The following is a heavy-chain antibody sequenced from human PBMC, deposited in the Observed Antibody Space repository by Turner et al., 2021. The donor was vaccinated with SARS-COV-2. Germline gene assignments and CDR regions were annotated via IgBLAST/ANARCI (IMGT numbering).Heavy chain of an antibody. V-gene: IGHV1-24*01. Sequence: QVKLVQSGAEVKKPGASVKFSCKISGYTLTELSMYWVRQAPGKGLEWMGGFDPEDGETIYAQNFQGRVTMTEDTSTDTAYMELSSLRSEDTAVYFCATGYQLRVNWFDPWGQGTLVTVSS. CDR2: FDPEDGET. CDR3: ATGYQLRVNWFDP. D-gene: IGHD2-2*01. CDR1: GYTLTELS. J-gene: IGHJ5*02.